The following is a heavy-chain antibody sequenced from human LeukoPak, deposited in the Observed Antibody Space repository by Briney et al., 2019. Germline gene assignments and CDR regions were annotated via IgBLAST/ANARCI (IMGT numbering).Heavy chain of an antibody. CDR1: GGSISSYY. V-gene: IGHV4-59*01. Sequence: SETLSLTCTVSGGSISSYYWSWIRQPPGKGLEWIGYIYYSGSTNYNPSLKSRVTISVDTSKNQFSLKLSSVTAADTAVYYCARGVPSRTYYDFWSGYSTSGYFDYWGQGTLVTVSS. J-gene: IGHJ4*02. CDR2: IYYSGST. CDR3: ARGVPSRTYYDFWSGYSTSGYFDY. D-gene: IGHD3-3*01.